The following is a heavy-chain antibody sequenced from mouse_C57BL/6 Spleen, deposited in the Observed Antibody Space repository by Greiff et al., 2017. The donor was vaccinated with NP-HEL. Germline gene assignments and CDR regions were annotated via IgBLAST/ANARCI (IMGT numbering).Heavy chain of an antibody. J-gene: IGHJ3*01. D-gene: IGHD1-1*01. CDR2: IYPGSGST. CDR3: ARQGGSSWFAY. Sequence: VQLQQSGAELARPGASVKLSCKASGYTFTSYGISWVKQRTGQGLEWIGEIYPGSGSTNYNEKFKSKATLTVDTSSSTAYMQLSSLTSEDSAVYYCARQGGSSWFAYWGQGTLVTVSA. CDR1: GYTFTSYG. V-gene: IGHV1-81*01.